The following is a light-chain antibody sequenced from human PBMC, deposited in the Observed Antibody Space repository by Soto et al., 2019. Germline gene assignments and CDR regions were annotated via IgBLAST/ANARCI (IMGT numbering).Light chain of an antibody. CDR2: KTS. CDR3: QYYNNYCWT. V-gene: IGKV1-5*03. J-gene: IGKJ1*01. CDR1: QSISSW. Sequence: DIQLTQAPSTLSASVGDRVTITCRASQSISSWLAWYQQKPGKAPKFLIYKTSNLESEVPSRFSGSGSGTELTLAISSLQPDDFATYHCQYYNNYCWTFGQGTKVEIK.